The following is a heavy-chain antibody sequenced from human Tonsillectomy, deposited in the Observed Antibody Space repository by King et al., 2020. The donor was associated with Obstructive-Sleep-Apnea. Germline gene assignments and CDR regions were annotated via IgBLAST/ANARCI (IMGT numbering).Heavy chain of an antibody. CDR3: AKDLYSGYGTDS. D-gene: IGHD5-12*01. Sequence: VQLVESGGGVVQPGRSLRLSCAASGFTFRNYGMHWVRPAPGKGLEWVAVISYDGNNKFYADSVKGRFTISRDNSKNTLYLQMNSLRAEDTAVYYCAKDLYSGYGTDSWGQGTLVTVSS. CDR1: GFTFRNYG. CDR2: ISYDGNNK. V-gene: IGHV3-30*18. J-gene: IGHJ4*02.